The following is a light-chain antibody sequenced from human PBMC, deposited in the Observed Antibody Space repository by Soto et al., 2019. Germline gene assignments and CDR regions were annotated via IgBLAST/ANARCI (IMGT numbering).Light chain of an antibody. CDR3: SSYSATNNIV. J-gene: IGLJ1*01. CDR2: EVI. V-gene: IGLV2-14*01. CDR1: SSDVGDYPN. Sequence: QSVLTHPASVSWSPGHSITISCTGTSSDVGDYPNVSWYQQHPGKVPKLIIYEVIHRPSGVTSRFSGSKSENTASLTISGLQAEEEADYYCSSYSATNNIVFGSGTKVTVL.